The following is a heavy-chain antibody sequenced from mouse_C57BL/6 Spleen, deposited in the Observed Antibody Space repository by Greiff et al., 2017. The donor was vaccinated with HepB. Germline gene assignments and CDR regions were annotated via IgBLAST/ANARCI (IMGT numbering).Heavy chain of an antibody. D-gene: IGHD1-1*01. CDR2: ISYDGSN. CDR3: ARDYGSRYYFDY. CDR1: GYSITSGYY. J-gene: IGHJ2*01. Sequence: EVKLVDSGPGLVKPSQSLSLTCSVTGYSITSGYYWNWIRQFPGNKLEWMGYISYDGSNNYNPSLKNRISITRDTSKNQFFLKLNSVTTEDTATYYCARDYGSRYYFDYWGQGTTLTVSS. V-gene: IGHV3-6*01.